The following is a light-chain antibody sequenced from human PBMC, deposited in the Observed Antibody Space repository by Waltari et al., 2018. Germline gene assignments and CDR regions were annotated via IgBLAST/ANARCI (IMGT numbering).Light chain of an antibody. CDR2: KAN. J-gene: IGLJ3*02. V-gene: IGLV8-61*01. CDR3: ALYMGSGIWV. CDR1: SGSLSTTSY. Sequence: QTVVTQEPSLSVSPGGTITLTCALSSGSLSTTSYATWYQQTPGQAPRTLVYKANARSSGVPDRFSGSILWKTAALTNPGAQANDESDYYCALYMGSGIWVFGGGTKLTVL.